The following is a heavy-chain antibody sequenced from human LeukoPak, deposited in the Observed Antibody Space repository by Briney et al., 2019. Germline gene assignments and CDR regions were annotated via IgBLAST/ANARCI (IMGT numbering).Heavy chain of an antibody. CDR2: IRKKADSYTT. D-gene: IGHD3-22*01. Sequence: GGSLRLSCAASGFTFSDHKMDWVRQAPGKGLEWFGRIRKKADSYTTEYAASVKGRFTLSRDDSKNSLYLQMNSLKTEDTAVYYCVRGAYDGSGYDDYWGQGTLVTVYS. V-gene: IGHV3-72*01. J-gene: IGHJ4*02. CDR1: GFTFSDHK. CDR3: VRGAYDGSGYDDY.